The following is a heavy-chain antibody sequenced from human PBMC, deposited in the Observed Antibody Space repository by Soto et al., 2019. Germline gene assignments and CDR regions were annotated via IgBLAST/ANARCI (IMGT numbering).Heavy chain of an antibody. D-gene: IGHD2-15*01. J-gene: IGHJ5*02. CDR1: GYTFTSYY. Sequence: ASVKVSCKASGYTFTSYYMHWVRQAPGQGLEWMGIINPSGGSTSYAQKFQGRVTMTRDTSTSTVYMELSSLRSEDTAVYYCARDHAVVAAHKRGPGFDPWGQGTLVTVSS. V-gene: IGHV1-46*01. CDR3: ARDHAVVAAHKRGPGFDP. CDR2: INPSGGST.